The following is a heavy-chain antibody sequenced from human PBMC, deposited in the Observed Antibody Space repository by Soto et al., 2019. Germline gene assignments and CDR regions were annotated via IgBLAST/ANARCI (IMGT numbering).Heavy chain of an antibody. Sequence: EVQLVESGGGLIQPGGSLRLSCAASGFTVSSNYMSWVRQAPGKGLEWVSVIYSGGSTYYAHSVKGRFTISRDNSKNTLYLQMNSLRAEDTAVYYCARGLLGARFLSGWYPLDYWGQGTLVAVSS. J-gene: IGHJ4*02. CDR1: GFTVSSNY. CDR2: IYSGGST. D-gene: IGHD6-19*01. CDR3: ARGLLGARFLSGWYPLDY. V-gene: IGHV3-53*01.